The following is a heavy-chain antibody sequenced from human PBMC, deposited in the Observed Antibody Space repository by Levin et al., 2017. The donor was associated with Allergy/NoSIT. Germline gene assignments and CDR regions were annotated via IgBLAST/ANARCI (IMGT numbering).Heavy chain of an antibody. V-gene: IGHV4-31*03. CDR1: GGSISSGGYY. J-gene: IGHJ3*01. CDR2: IYYTGST. D-gene: IGHD3-9*01. Sequence: PSETLSLTCNVSGGSISSGGYYWAWIRQHPGKGLEWIAYIYYTGSTYYNPSLESRVNIFLDTNNQFSLRVTSVTAADTAVYFCARWSGDVRHFDWLPLDPFDVWGQGTMVTVSS. CDR3: ARWSGDVRHFDWLPLDPFDV.